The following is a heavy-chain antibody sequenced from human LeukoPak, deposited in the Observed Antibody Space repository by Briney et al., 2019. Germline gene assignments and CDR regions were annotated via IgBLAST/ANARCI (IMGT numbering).Heavy chain of an antibody. CDR3: ARRGPLYCSGGSCYYGMDV. CDR1: GYSFTSYW. CDR2: IYPGDSDT. J-gene: IGHJ6*02. D-gene: IGHD2-15*01. V-gene: IGHV5-51*01. Sequence: GESLKISCKGSGYSFTSYWIGWVRQMPGKGLEWMGIIYPGDSDTRYSPSFQGQVTISADKSISTAYLQWSSLKASDTAMYHCARRGPLYCSGGSCYYGMDVWGQGTTVTVSS.